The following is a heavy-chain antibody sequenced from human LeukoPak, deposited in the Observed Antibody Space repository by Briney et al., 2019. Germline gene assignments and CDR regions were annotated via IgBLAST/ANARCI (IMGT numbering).Heavy chain of an antibody. Sequence: QPGGSLRLSCIASGFTFSSYGMHWVRQAPGKGLEWVAFIPYDGSNKYYADSVKGRFTISRDNSKNTLYLQMNSLRSEDTAVYYCARDGYFGSDSVTGAGALGDYYMDVWGKGTTVTVSS. CDR3: ARDGYFGSDSVTGAGALGDYYMDV. CDR2: IPYDGSNK. D-gene: IGHD3-9*01. J-gene: IGHJ6*03. CDR1: GFTFSSYG. V-gene: IGHV3-30*02.